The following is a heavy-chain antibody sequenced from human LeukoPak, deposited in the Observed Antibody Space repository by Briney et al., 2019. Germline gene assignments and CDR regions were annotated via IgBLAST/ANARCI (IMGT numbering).Heavy chain of an antibody. D-gene: IGHD3-10*01. J-gene: IGHJ5*02. Sequence: GGSLRLSCAASGFTVSSNYMSWVRQAPGKGLEWVSVIYSGGSTCYADSVKGRFTISRDNSKNTLYLQMNSLRAEDTAVYYCARKRVYGSGISSWGQGTLVTVSS. CDR2: IYSGGST. CDR3: ARKRVYGSGISS. CDR1: GFTVSSNY. V-gene: IGHV3-66*01.